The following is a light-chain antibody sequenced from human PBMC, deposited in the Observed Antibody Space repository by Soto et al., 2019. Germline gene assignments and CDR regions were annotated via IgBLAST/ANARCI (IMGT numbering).Light chain of an antibody. Sequence: QSALTQPPSASATPGQGVTVSCSGSASNIGTFYVSWYQHLPGTAPKLLIYADNQRPSGVPDRFSDSKSGTSASLAISGLRSGDEADYYCTSWDDNLSAVVFGGGTKLTVL. CDR2: ADN. CDR1: ASNIGTFY. CDR3: TSWDDNLSAVV. J-gene: IGLJ2*01. V-gene: IGLV1-47*02.